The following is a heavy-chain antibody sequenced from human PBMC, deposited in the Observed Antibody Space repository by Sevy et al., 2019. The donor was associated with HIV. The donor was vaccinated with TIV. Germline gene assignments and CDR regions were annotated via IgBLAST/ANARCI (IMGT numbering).Heavy chain of an antibody. V-gene: IGHV3-30*18. CDR1: GFTFSSYG. CDR3: AKDRDYYDSSGPLDY. CDR2: ISYDGSNK. D-gene: IGHD3-22*01. Sequence: GGSLRLSCAASGFTFSSYGMHWVRQAPGKGLEWVAVISYDGSNKYYADSVKGRFTISRDNSKNTLYLQMNSLRAEDMAVYYCAKDRDYYDSSGPLDYWGQGTLVTVSS. J-gene: IGHJ4*02.